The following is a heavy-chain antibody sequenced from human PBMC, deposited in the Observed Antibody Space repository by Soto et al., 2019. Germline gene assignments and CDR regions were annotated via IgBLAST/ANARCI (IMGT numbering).Heavy chain of an antibody. V-gene: IGHV3-30*18. CDR2: ISYDGSNK. J-gene: IGHJ4*02. Sequence: LSLTCAASGFTFSSYGMHWVRQAPGKGLEWVAVISYDGSNKYYADSVKGRFTISRDNSKNTLYLQMNSLRAEDTAVYYCAKGAFGGVIVSPYYCDYWGQGTLGTVSA. CDR3: AKGAFGGVIVSPYYCDY. CDR1: GFTFSSYG. D-gene: IGHD3-16*02.